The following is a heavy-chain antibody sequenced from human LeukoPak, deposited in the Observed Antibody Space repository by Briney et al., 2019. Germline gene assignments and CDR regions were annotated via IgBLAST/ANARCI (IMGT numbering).Heavy chain of an antibody. D-gene: IGHD3-22*01. V-gene: IGHV3-13*01. J-gene: IGHJ4*02. CDR2: IGTAGDT. Sequence: PEGSLRLSCAASGFTFISYDMHWVRQATGKGLEWVSAIGTAGDTYYPGSVKGRFTISRENAKNSLYLQMNSLRAGDTAVYYCTRGKYYYDSSGYYDYWGQGTLVTVSS. CDR1: GFTFISYD. CDR3: TRGKYYYDSSGYYDY.